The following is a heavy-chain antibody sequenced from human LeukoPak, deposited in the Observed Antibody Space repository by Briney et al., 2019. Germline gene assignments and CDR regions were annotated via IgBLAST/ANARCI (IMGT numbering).Heavy chain of an antibody. Sequence: TGGSLETSLAGPGFTFRNFLRQRGRPAPGEGRGWVSRINNDGSNTFYADSVKGRFTISRDNAKNTVYLQMSSLRAEDTAMYYCVRDLSLQCPQRLCWGQGTLVTVSS. CDR1: GFTFRNFL. CDR3: VRDLSLQCPQRLC. CDR2: INNDGSNT. V-gene: IGHV3-74*01. D-gene: IGHD5-24*01. J-gene: IGHJ4*02.